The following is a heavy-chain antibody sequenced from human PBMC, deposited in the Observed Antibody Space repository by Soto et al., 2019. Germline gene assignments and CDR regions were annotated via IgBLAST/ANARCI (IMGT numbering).Heavy chain of an antibody. J-gene: IGHJ6*03. D-gene: IGHD3-3*01. Sequence: SETLSVTCAVYGGSLSGYFWSWVRQTPGKGLEWIGEVNHSGSTNYNPSLKSRVTISVDTSTHQFSLRLSSVTAADSAIYYGASYYHYDFWIGFRTYMDVWGKGSTGTVS. CDR3: ASYYHYDFWIGFRTYMDV. CDR1: GGSLSGYF. CDR2: VNHSGST. V-gene: IGHV4-34*01.